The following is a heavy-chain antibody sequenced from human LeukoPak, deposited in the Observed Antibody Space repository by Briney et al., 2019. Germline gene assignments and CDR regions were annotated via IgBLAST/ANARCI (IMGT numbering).Heavy chain of an antibody. V-gene: IGHV4-59*01. J-gene: IGHJ4*02. Sequence: SETLSLTCTVSGGSISSYYWSWIRQPPGKGLEWIGYIYYSGSTNYNPSLKSRVTISVDTSKNQFSLKLNSVSAADTAVYYCARGLDYDSSGVDYWGQGTLVTVSS. CDR3: ARGLDYDSSGVDY. CDR2: IYYSGST. D-gene: IGHD3-22*01. CDR1: GGSISSYY.